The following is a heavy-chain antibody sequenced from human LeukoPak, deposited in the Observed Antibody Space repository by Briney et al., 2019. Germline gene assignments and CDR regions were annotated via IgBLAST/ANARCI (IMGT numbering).Heavy chain of an antibody. J-gene: IGHJ5*02. Sequence: SETLSLTCTVSGGSISSSSYYWVWIRQSPGKRLEWIGSMSYSGSTYYNPSLKSRVIMSGDTSKNQFSLRLNSVTAADTAVYYCARVYLLWFGESHIDPWGQGTLVTVSS. D-gene: IGHD3-10*01. CDR2: MSYSGST. CDR1: GGSISSSSYY. V-gene: IGHV4-39*07. CDR3: ARVYLLWFGESHIDP.